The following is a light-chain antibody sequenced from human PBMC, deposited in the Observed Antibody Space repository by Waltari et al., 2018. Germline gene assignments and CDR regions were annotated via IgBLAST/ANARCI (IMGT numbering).Light chain of an antibody. CDR2: DVP. V-gene: IGLV2-14*02. CDR3: SSYTPTSILV. Sequence: QSALTQPAPVSGSPGQSLTLPCPGTRLDVGSYNFSPWYQQHPGTPPKPLIYDVPKRPSGVSGRFSGSKSGNTASLTISGLQPEDKADYFCSSYTPTSILVFGGGTKLTV. J-gene: IGLJ2*01. CDR1: RLDVGSYNF.